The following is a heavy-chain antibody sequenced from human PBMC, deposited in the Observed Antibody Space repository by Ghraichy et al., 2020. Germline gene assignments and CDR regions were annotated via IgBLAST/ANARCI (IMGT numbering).Heavy chain of an antibody. Sequence: GVLRLSCTASGFTFGDYAMSWFRQAPGKGLEWVGFIRSKAYGGTTEYAASVKGRFTISRDDSKSIAYLQMNSLKTEDTAVYYCTRDHGVDYYYYYMDVWGKGTTVTVSS. CDR1: GFTFGDYA. CDR3: TRDHGVDYYYYYMDV. J-gene: IGHJ6*03. CDR2: IRSKAYGGTT. V-gene: IGHV3-49*03. D-gene: IGHD3-16*01.